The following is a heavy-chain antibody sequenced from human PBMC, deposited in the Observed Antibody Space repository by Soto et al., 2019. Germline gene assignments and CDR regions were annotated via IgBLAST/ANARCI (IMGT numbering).Heavy chain of an antibody. CDR1: GYTFTSYA. V-gene: IGHV1-3*01. CDR3: PRVNSVYGDSERYYDMDV. D-gene: IGHD4-17*01. CDR2: INAGNGHT. Sequence: QVQVVQSGTEVKKPGASVKVSCKASGYTFTSYAMHWVRQAPGQRLEWMGWINAGNGHTKYSQKFQGRVTLSRDTAASTVDKVLSSLRSEDTAMYYCPRVNSVYGDSERYYDMDVWGKGTTVTVSS. J-gene: IGHJ6*03.